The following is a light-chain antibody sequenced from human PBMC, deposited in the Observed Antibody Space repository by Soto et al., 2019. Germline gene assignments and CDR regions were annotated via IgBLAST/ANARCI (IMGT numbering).Light chain of an antibody. J-gene: IGKJ4*01. CDR1: QRIRSTY. CDR2: DAS. CDR3: QQFSSYPLT. Sequence: EILLTQSPGTLSLSPGDSATLSCRASQRIRSTYLAWYQQKPGQAPRLLIYDASSRATGIPDRFSGGGSGTDFTLTISRLEPEDFAVYYCQQFSSYPLTFGGGTKVDIK. V-gene: IGKV3-20*01.